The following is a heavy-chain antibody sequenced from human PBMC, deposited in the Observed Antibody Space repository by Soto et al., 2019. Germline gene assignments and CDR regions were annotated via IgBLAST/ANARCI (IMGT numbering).Heavy chain of an antibody. CDR1: GGTFSSHT. V-gene: IGHV1-69*02. CDR3: ASPPAADYYYGMDV. J-gene: IGHJ6*02. CDR2: IIPILGIT. Sequence: QVQLVQSGAEVKKPGSSVKVSCKASGGTFSSHTLSWVRHAPGQGLEWMGRIIPILGITKYAQKFQGRVTITADKSTSTAYMELSSLRSEDTDLYSWASPPAADYYYGMDVWGQGTTVTVSS.